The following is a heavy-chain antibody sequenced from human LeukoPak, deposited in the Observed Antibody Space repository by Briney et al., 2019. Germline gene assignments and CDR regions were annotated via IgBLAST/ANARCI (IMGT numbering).Heavy chain of an antibody. D-gene: IGHD2-2*01. J-gene: IGHJ3*02. CDR2: IYIGGST. CDR1: GGSISSYY. Sequence: SETLSLTCIVSGGSISSYYWNWLRQSAGKGLEWIGRIYIGGSTSYNPSLKSRVTMSVDTSKIQFYLNLTSVTAADTAMYYCARGPRMVAMNGYAFDIWGPGTTVIVSS. V-gene: IGHV4-4*07. CDR3: ARGPRMVAMNGYAFDI.